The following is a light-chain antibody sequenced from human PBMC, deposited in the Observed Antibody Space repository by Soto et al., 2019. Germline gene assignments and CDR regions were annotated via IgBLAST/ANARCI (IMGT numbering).Light chain of an antibody. Sequence: TQSPPTLSASVGDRVTITCRASQSIRYYLAWYQQMPGKAPKLLIYGASSLQSGVPSRFSGSGSGAEFTLTISSLQPDDFATYFCQHHNSYSQTFGQGTKVEIK. V-gene: IGKV1-5*01. J-gene: IGKJ1*01. CDR1: QSIRYY. CDR2: GAS. CDR3: QHHNSYSQT.